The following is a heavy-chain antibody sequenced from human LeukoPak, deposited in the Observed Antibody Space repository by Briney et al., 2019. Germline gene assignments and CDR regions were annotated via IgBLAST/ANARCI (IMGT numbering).Heavy chain of an antibody. CDR1: GFTVSSNY. V-gene: IGHV3-66*01. Sequence: PGGSLRLSCAASGFTVSSNYMSWVRQAPGKELEWVSVIYRGGSTYYADSVEGRFTISRDNSKSTLYLQMNNLRAEDTAVYYCAMATWVGGLDYWGQGTLVTVSS. CDR2: IYRGGST. CDR3: AMATWVGGLDY. D-gene: IGHD1-26*01. J-gene: IGHJ4*02.